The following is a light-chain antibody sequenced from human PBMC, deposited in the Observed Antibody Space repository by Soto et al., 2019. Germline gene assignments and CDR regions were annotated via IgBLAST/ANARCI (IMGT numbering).Light chain of an antibody. J-gene: IGLJ1*01. Sequence: QSVLTQPPSVSAAPGQKVTISCSGSSSNIGNNYVSWYQQLPGTAPKLLIYGNNKRPSGIPDRFSDSKSGTSATLGITGLQTGDEADYYCGTWDSSLSAYVFGTGTQLTVL. CDR2: GNN. CDR1: SSNIGNNY. V-gene: IGLV1-51*01. CDR3: GTWDSSLSAYV.